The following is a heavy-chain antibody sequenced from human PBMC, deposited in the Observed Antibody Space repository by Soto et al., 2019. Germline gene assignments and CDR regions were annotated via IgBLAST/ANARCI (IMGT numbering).Heavy chain of an antibody. Sequence: ETLSLTCGPSAHSYSCSHATCAQLSTGTGWEWLGDVCYSGSTNYSPSLRSRVSVSVDTSKNEFSLRLSSVTAAETAVYFCSRSVAVPGSQMDAWGHGTQVTVS. CDR3: SRSVAVPGSQMDA. V-gene: IGHV4-59*01. CDR2: VCYSGST. CDR1: AHSYSCSH. D-gene: IGHD3-10*01. J-gene: IGHJ5*01.